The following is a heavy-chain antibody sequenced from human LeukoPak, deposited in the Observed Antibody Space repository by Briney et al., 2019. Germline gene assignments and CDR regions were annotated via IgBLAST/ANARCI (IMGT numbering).Heavy chain of an antibody. CDR2: IRNDGSNK. CDR3: AKRAGSAWSAGA. Sequence: GGSLRLSCAASGFTFSSYGMHWVRQAPGRGREWVAYIRNDGSNKYYAASVKGRFSISRDNSEKTLYLQMNSLRPEDTAVYYCAKRAGSAWSAGAWGQGTLVIVSS. CDR1: GFTFSSYG. J-gene: IGHJ5*02. D-gene: IGHD3-10*01. V-gene: IGHV3-30*02.